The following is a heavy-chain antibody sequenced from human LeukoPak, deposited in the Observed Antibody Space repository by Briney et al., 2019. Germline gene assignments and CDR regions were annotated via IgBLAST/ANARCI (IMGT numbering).Heavy chain of an antibody. D-gene: IGHD3-22*01. CDR2: ISYDGSNK. CDR1: GFNFSSYG. V-gene: IGHV3-30*18. J-gene: IGHJ4*02. CDR3: ANAPPYYYHSSGFHVGDY. Sequence: GRSLRLSCAASGFNFSSYGMHWVRQAPGKGLEWVAVISYDGSNKYYADSVKGRFTISRDNSKNTLYLQMNSLRAEDTAVYYCANAPPYYYHSSGFHVGDYWGQGTLVTVSS.